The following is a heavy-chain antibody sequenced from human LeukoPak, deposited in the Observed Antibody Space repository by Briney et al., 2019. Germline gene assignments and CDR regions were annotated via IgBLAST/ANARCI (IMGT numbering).Heavy chain of an antibody. CDR3: ARASHGSNSEFDY. Sequence: SETLSLTCTVSGGSISSYYRTWIRQPPGKGLEWIGFIYYRGSTNYNPSLKSRVTISLDTSRNQFSLKLSSVTAADTAVYYCARASHGSNSEFDYWGLGTLVTVSS. V-gene: IGHV4-59*01. J-gene: IGHJ4*02. CDR1: GGSISSYY. D-gene: IGHD4-23*01. CDR2: IYYRGST.